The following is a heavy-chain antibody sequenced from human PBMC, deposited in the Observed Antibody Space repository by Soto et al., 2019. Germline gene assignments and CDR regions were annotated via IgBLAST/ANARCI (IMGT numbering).Heavy chain of an antibody. Sequence: ASVKVSCKASGFTFTSSAVQWVRQARGQRLEWIGWIVVGSGNTNYAQKFQERVTITRDMSSSTAYMELSSLRSEDTAVYYCAAEGVKGGSSWYDVRYYYYGMDVWGQGTTVTVSS. CDR1: GFTFTSSA. D-gene: IGHD6-13*01. CDR2: IVVGSGNT. J-gene: IGHJ6*02. V-gene: IGHV1-58*01. CDR3: AAEGVKGGSSWYDVRYYYYGMDV.